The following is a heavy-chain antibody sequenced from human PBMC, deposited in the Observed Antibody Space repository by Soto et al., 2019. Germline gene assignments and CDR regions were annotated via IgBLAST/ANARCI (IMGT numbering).Heavy chain of an antibody. CDR3: ARGFKFAVYYYDSSGYSYP. CDR1: GFTFSSYG. CDR2: IWYDGSNK. J-gene: IGHJ5*02. Sequence: RRLSCAASGFTFSSYGMHWVRQAPGKGLEWVAVIWYDGSNKYYADSVKGRFTISRDNSKNTLYLQMNSLRAEDTAVYYCARGFKFAVYYYDSSGYSYPWGQGTLVTVSS. D-gene: IGHD3-22*01. V-gene: IGHV3-33*01.